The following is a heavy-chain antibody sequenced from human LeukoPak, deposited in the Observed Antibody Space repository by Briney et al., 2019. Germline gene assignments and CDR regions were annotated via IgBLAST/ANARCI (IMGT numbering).Heavy chain of an antibody. J-gene: IGHJ4*02. D-gene: IGHD3-22*01. CDR2: IYHSGST. CDR1: GGSISSGGYS. V-gene: IGHV4-30-2*01. Sequence: PSETLSLTCAVSGGSISSGGYSWSWIRQPPGKGPEWIGYIYHSGSTYYNPSLKSRVTISVDRSKNQFSLKLSSVTAADTAVYYCARARVGYYYDSSGYYYYDYWGQGTLVTVSS. CDR3: ARARVGYYYDSSGYYYYDY.